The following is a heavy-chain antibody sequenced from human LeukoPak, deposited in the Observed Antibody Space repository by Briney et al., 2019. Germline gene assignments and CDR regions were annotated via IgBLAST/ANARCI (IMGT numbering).Heavy chain of an antibody. Sequence: GESLKISCKGSGYSFTSYWIGWVRQMPGKGLEWMGIIYPGDSDTRYSPSFQGQVTISADKSISTAYLQWSSLKASDTAMYYCARHKELHYYYVDVWGKGTTVTVSS. D-gene: IGHD2-21*01. CDR2: IYPGDSDT. CDR1: GYSFTSYW. CDR3: ARHKELHYYYVDV. V-gene: IGHV5-51*01. J-gene: IGHJ6*03.